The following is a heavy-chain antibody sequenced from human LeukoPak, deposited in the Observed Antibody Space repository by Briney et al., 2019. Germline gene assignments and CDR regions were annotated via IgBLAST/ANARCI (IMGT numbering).Heavy chain of an antibody. J-gene: IGHJ3*02. CDR3: ARSTPRDAFDI. CDR2: IYHSGST. Sequence: LRLSCVVSGFTFSSYPMSWIRQPPGKGLEWIGYIYHSGSTYYNPSLKSRVTISVDRSKNQFSLKLSSVTAADTAVYYCARSTPRDAFDIWGQGTMVTVSS. D-gene: IGHD2-15*01. V-gene: IGHV4-30-2*01. CDR1: GFTFSSYP.